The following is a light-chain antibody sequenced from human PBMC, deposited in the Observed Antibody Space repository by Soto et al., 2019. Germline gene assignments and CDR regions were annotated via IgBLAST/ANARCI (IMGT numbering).Light chain of an antibody. V-gene: IGKV1-9*01. CDR1: QSIGSW. J-gene: IGKJ1*01. Sequence: GDRVTITCRASQSIGSWLAWYQQKPGKAPKLLIYVASTLQSGVPSRFSGSGSGTEFTLTISSLQPEDFATYYCQQLNNYPRTFGQGTKVDIK. CDR3: QQLNNYPRT. CDR2: VAS.